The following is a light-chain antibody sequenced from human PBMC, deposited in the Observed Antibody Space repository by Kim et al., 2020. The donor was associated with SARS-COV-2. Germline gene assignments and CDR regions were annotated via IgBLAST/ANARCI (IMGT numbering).Light chain of an antibody. CDR3: QQSYITPYT. J-gene: IGKJ2*01. V-gene: IGKV1-39*01. CDR1: QSITTY. CDR2: AAS. Sequence: SASVGDRVTITCRASQSITTYLNWYQQRPGKAPKLLIYAASSLQSGVPSRFSGSGSGTDFTLTFISLQPEDFATYYCQQSYITPYTFGQGTKLEI.